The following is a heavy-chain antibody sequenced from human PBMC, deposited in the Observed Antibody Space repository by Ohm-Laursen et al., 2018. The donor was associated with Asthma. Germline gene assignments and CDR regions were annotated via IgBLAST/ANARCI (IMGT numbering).Heavy chain of an antibody. CDR3: ARGYYDILTGYYTLYYYYGMDV. V-gene: IGHV4-34*01. Sequence: VTLSLTCAVYGGSFSGYFWSWIRQPPGKGLEWIGEINHSGSTNYNPSLKSRVTISVDTSKNQFSLKLSSVTAADTAVYYCARGYYDILTGYYTLYYYYGMDVWGQGTTVTVSS. D-gene: IGHD3-9*01. CDR2: INHSGST. CDR1: GGSFSGYF. J-gene: IGHJ6*02.